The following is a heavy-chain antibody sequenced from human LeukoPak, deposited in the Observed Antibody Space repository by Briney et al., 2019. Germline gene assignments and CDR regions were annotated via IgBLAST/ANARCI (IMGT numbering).Heavy chain of an antibody. J-gene: IGHJ4*02. Sequence: GASVKVSCKASGYTFTSYGISWVRQAPGQGLEWMGIINPSGGSTSYAQKFQGRVTMTRDMSTSTVYMEPSSLRSDDTAVYYCARDVRSAIFDYWGQGTLVAVSS. D-gene: IGHD2-21*01. CDR1: GYTFTSYG. CDR3: ARDVRSAIFDY. V-gene: IGHV1-46*01. CDR2: INPSGGST.